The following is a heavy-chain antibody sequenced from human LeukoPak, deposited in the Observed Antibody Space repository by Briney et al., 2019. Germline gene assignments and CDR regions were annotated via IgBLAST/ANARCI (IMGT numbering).Heavy chain of an antibody. J-gene: IGHJ4*02. CDR3: AREAGYNWNDDLDY. CDR2: INPNSGGT. Sequence: ASVKVSCKASGYTFTGYYMHWVRQAPGQGREGMGRINPNSGGTNYAQKFQGRVTMTRDTSISTAYMELSRLRSDDTAVYYCAREAGYNWNDDLDYWGQGTLVTVSS. D-gene: IGHD1-1*01. CDR1: GYTFTGYY. V-gene: IGHV1-2*06.